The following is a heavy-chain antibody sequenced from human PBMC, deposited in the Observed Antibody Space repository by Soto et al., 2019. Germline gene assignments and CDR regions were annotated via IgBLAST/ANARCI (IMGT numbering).Heavy chain of an antibody. J-gene: IGHJ6*03. D-gene: IGHD3-10*01. Sequence: GGSLRLSCAASGFTVSSNYMSWVRQAPGKGLEWVSVIYSGGSTYYADSVKGRFTISRDNSKNTLYLQMNSLRAEDTAVYYCSGDGSEDYYYYMDVWGKGTTVTVSS. V-gene: IGHV3-66*01. CDR1: GFTVSSNY. CDR3: SGDGSEDYYYYMDV. CDR2: IYSGGST.